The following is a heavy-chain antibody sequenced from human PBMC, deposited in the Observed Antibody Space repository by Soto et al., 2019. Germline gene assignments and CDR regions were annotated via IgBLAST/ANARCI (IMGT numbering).Heavy chain of an antibody. Sequence: QLQLQESGSGLVKPSQTLPLTCAVSGGSIRSGGYSWSWIRQPPGKGLEWIGYIYHRGSTYYNPSLKSRVPIPVDRSKNQFSLKLSSVTAADTAVYYCARASTTVTTLDYWGQGTLVTVSS. CDR1: GGSIRSGGYS. J-gene: IGHJ4*02. V-gene: IGHV4-30-2*01. D-gene: IGHD4-17*01. CDR2: IYHRGST. CDR3: ARASTTVTTLDY.